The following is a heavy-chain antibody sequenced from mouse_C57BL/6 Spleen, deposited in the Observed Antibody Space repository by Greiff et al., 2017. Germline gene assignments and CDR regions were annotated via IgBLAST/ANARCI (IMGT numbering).Heavy chain of an antibody. CDR2: ISDGGSYT. V-gene: IGHV5-4*01. Sequence: EVKLMESGGGLVKPGGSLKLSCAASGFTFSSYAMSWVRQTPEKRLEWVATISDGGSYTYYPDNVKGRFTISRDNAKNNLYLQMSHLKSEDTAMXYCARDDYYFDYWGQGTTLTVSS. CDR1: GFTFSSYA. J-gene: IGHJ2*01. CDR3: ARDDYYFDY. D-gene: IGHD2-4*01.